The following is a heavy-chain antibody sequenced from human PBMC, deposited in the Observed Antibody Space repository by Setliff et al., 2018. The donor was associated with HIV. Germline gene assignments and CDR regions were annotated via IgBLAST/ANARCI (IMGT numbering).Heavy chain of an antibody. CDR3: ARGVPWGDYYYYMDV. D-gene: IGHD3-16*01. CDR1: GGSISSYY. CDR2: IYTSGST. V-gene: IGHV4-4*07. Sequence: LSLTCTVSGGSISSYYWSWIRQPAGKGLEWLGHIYTSGSTNYNPSLKSRVTMSVDTSKNQFSLKLSSVTAADTAVYYCARGVPWGDYYYYMDVWGKGTTVTVSS. J-gene: IGHJ6*03.